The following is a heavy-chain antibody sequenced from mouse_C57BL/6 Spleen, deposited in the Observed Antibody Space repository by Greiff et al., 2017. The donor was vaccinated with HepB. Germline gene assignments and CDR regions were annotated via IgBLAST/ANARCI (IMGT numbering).Heavy chain of an antibody. CDR2: IYPGSGST. V-gene: IGHV1-55*01. CDR3: ARVDTTVVAPPFDV. J-gene: IGHJ1*03. Sequence: QVQLQQPGAELVKPGASVKMSCKASGYTFTSYWITWVKQRPGQGLEWIGDIYPGSGSTNYNEKFKSKATLTVDTSSSTAYMQLSSLTSEDSAVYYCARVDTTVVAPPFDVWGTGTTVTVSS. D-gene: IGHD1-1*01. CDR1: GYTFTSYW.